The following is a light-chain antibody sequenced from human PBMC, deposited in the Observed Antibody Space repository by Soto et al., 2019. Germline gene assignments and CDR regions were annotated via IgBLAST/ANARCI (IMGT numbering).Light chain of an antibody. CDR3: QQYRTYS. CDR2: HAS. Sequence: IQLTQSPTPLPASVGDRVTLTSRPSESISNCLAWYQQRPGTAPKLLIYHASILETAVPSRFSGNGSGTEFTLTISSLQPGDFATYYCQQYRTYSFGQGSRVEIK. V-gene: IGKV1-5*01. J-gene: IGKJ1*01. CDR1: ESISNC.